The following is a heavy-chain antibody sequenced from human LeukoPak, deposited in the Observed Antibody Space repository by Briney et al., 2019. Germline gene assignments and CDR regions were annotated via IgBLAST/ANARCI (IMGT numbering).Heavy chain of an antibody. J-gene: IGHJ4*02. CDR3: AKDSNDGYYDFWSGYFSL. Sequence: GGSLRLSCAASGFTFSSYSMNWVRQAPGKGLEWVAVISYDGSNKYYADSVKGRFTISRDNSKNTLYLQMNSLRAEDTAVYYCAKDSNDGYYDFWSGYFSLWGQGTLVTVSS. D-gene: IGHD3-3*01. V-gene: IGHV3-30*18. CDR1: GFTFSSYS. CDR2: ISYDGSNK.